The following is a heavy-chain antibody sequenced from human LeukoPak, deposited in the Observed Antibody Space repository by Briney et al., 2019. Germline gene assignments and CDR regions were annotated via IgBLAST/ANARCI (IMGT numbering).Heavy chain of an antibody. CDR2: IYYSGST. Sequence: SETLSLTCTVSGGSISSYYWSWIRQPPGKGLEWIGYIYYSGSTNYNPSLKSRVTISVDTSKNHFSLKLSPVTAPDTAVYYCARALSKKQQLSYWGQGTLVTVSS. D-gene: IGHD6-13*01. J-gene: IGHJ4*02. V-gene: IGHV4-59*12. CDR1: GGSISSYY. CDR3: ARALSKKQQLSY.